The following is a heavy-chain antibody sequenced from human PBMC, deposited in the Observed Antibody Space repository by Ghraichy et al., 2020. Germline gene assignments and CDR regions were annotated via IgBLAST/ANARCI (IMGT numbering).Heavy chain of an antibody. Sequence: SETLSLTCTVSGGSISSYYWSWIRQPAGKGLEWIGRIYTSGSTNYNPSLKSRVTMSVDTSKNQFSLKLSSVTAADTAVYYCARDRAYYDILTGYFNAFDIWGQGTMVTVSS. J-gene: IGHJ3*02. CDR1: GGSISSYY. D-gene: IGHD3-9*01. CDR2: IYTSGST. CDR3: ARDRAYYDILTGYFNAFDI. V-gene: IGHV4-4*07.